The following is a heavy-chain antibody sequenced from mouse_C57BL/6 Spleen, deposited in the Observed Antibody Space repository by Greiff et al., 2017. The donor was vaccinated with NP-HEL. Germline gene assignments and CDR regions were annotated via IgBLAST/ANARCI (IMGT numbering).Heavy chain of an antibody. D-gene: IGHD1-1*01. V-gene: IGHV1-81*01. CDR2: IYPRSGNT. J-gene: IGHJ2*01. CDR1: GYTFTSYG. CDR3: ASAYGSKNY. Sequence: QVQLKQSGVELARPGASVKLSCKASGYTFTSYGISWVKQRTGQGLEWIGEIYPRSGNTYYNEKFKGKATLTADKSSSTAYMELRSLTSEDSAVYFCASAYGSKNYWGQGTTLTVSS.